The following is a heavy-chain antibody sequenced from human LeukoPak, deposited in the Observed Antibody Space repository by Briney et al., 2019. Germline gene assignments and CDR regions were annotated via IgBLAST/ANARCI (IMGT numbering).Heavy chain of an antibody. CDR2: IGGSGDNT. CDR3: AKTYSSSYYYFDY. J-gene: IGHJ4*02. Sequence: GGSLRLSCAASGFAFSSYAMSWVRQAPGKGLEWVSAIGGSGDNTYYADSVKGRFTISRDNFKNTLYLQMNRLRAEDTALYYCAKTYSSSYYYFDYWGQGTLVPVSS. CDR1: GFAFSSYA. V-gene: IGHV3-23*01. D-gene: IGHD6-13*01.